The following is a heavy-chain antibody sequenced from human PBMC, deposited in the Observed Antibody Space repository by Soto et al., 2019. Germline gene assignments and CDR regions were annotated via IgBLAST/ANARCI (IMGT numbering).Heavy chain of an antibody. CDR1: GYTFTSYD. CDR2: MNPNSGNT. J-gene: IGHJ4*02. D-gene: IGHD7-27*01. CDR3: ARRWGTYFDF. V-gene: IGHV1-8*01. Sequence: GASVKVSCKASGYTFTSYDINWVRQATGQGFEWMGWMNPNSGNTGYAQKFQGRVTITRDMSTSTAYMELSSRRSEDTAVYYCARRWGTYFDFWGQGTLVTVSS.